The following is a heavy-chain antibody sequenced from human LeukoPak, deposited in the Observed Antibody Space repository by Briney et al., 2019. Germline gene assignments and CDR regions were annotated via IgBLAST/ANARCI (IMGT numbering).Heavy chain of an antibody. J-gene: IGHJ2*01. D-gene: IGHD2-2*01. CDR1: GFTFSSYS. CDR2: ISSSSSSYI. CDR3: ARGAQLLDWYFDL. Sequence: SGGSLRLSCAASGFTFSSYSMTWVRQAPGKGLEWVSSISSSSSSYIYYADSVKGRFTISRDNAKNSLYLQMNSLRAEDTAVYYCARGAQLLDWYFDLWGRGTLVTVSS. V-gene: IGHV3-21*01.